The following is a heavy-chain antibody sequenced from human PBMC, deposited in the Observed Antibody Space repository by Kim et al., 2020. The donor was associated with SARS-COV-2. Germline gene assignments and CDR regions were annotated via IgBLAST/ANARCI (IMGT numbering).Heavy chain of an antibody. Sequence: SVKVSCKASGGTFSSYAISWVRQAPGQGLEWMGGIIPIFGTANYAQKFQGRVTITADESTSTAYMELSSLRSEDTAVYYCARPRGYCSSTSCYGYYYYYGMDVWGQGTTVTVSS. J-gene: IGHJ6*02. CDR3: ARPRGYCSSTSCYGYYYYYGMDV. CDR2: IIPIFGTA. V-gene: IGHV1-69*13. D-gene: IGHD2-2*01. CDR1: GGTFSSYA.